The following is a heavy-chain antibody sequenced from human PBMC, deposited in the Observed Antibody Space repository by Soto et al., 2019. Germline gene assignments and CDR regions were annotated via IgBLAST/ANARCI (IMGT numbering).Heavy chain of an antibody. CDR1: GGSISSYY. D-gene: IGHD4-4*01. V-gene: IGHV4-59*06. CDR2: IYYSGST. J-gene: IGHJ6*02. CDR3: ARDLKTTVTRQRKSYYYYYGMDV. Sequence: SETLSLTCTVSGGSISSYYLSWIRQHPGKGLEWIGYIYYSGSTYYNPSLKSRVTISVDTSKNQFSLKLSSVTAADTAVYYCARDLKTTVTRQRKSYYYYYGMDVWGQGTTVTVSS.